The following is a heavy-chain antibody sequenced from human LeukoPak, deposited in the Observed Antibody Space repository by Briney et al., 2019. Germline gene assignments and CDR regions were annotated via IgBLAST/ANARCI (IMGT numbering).Heavy chain of an antibody. J-gene: IGHJ4*02. Sequence: GGSLRLSCAASGFTFSSYWMHWVRHAPGKGLVWVSRINPTASRTSYADSVKGRFTISRDNAKNSLYLQMNSLRAEDTAVYYCAKVIHVVVIAPADYWGQGTLVTVSS. D-gene: IGHD2-21*01. V-gene: IGHV3-74*01. CDR1: GFTFSSYW. CDR2: INPTASRT. CDR3: AKVIHVVVIAPADY.